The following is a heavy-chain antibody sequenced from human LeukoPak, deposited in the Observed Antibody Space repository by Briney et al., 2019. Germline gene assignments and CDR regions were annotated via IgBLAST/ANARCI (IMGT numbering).Heavy chain of an antibody. CDR2: INHSGST. CDR3: ARGAMIVVVKSEDAFDI. J-gene: IGHJ3*02. Sequence: SETLSLTYAVCGGSFSGCYWSWIRQPPGKGREGTGEINHSGSTNYNPSLKSRVTISVDTSKNQFSLKLSSVTAADTAVYYCARGAMIVVVKSEDAFDIWGQGTMVTVSS. D-gene: IGHD3-22*01. V-gene: IGHV4-34*01. CDR1: GGSFSGCY.